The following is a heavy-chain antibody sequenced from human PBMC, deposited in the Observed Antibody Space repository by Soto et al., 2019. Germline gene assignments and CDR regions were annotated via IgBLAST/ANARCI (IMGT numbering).Heavy chain of an antibody. V-gene: IGHV3-7*05. D-gene: IGHD1-20*01. CDR3: ARLITPRVLDS. J-gene: IGHJ4*02. Sequence: EVQLVESGGGLVQPGGSLRLSCAASGFTFSNSWMSWVRLATGKGPEWWANMKQDGSEKDYVGSATGRFTNSRYKAKNSLYLKMNRLTTEDAAVYYCARLITPRVLDSWGQGTLVTVSS. CDR1: GFTFSNSW. CDR2: MKQDGSEK.